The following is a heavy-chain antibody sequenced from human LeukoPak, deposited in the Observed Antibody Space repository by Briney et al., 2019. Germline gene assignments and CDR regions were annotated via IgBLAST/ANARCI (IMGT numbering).Heavy chain of an antibody. CDR3: AKGYCSSTSCYDDY. J-gene: IGHJ4*02. Sequence: PGGSLRLSCAASGFTFSSYAMSWVRQAPGKGLEWVSAISGSGGSTYYADSVKGRFTISRDNSKNTLYLQMNSLRAEDTAVHYCAKGYCSSTSCYDDYWGQGTLVTVSS. V-gene: IGHV3-23*01. CDR2: ISGSGGST. D-gene: IGHD2-2*01. CDR1: GFTFSSYA.